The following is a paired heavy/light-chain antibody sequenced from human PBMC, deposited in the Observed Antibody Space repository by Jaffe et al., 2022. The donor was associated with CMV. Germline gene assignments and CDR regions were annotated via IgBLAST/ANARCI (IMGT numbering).Heavy chain of an antibody. V-gene: IGHV4-59*01. CDR1: GGSISSYY. D-gene: IGHD5-18*01. Sequence: QVQLQESGPGLVKPSETLSLTCTVSGGSISSYYWSWIRQPPGKGLEWIGHIYYSGSTNYNPSLKSRVIISVDTSKNQFSLKLSSVTAADTAVYYCKALDTSMVTVHWGQGTLVTVSS. CDR2: IYYSGST. CDR3: KALDTSMVTVH. J-gene: IGHJ4*02.
Light chain of an antibody. J-gene: IGLJ2*01. Sequence: SYELTQPPSVSVSPGQTARITCSGDALPKQYAYWHQQKPGQAPVLLIYKDNERPSGIPERFSGSSSGTIVTLTISGVQAEDEADYYCQSADSSGTYPSVFGGGTKLTVL. CDR2: KDN. CDR3: QSADSSGTYPSV. V-gene: IGLV3-25*03. CDR1: ALPKQY.